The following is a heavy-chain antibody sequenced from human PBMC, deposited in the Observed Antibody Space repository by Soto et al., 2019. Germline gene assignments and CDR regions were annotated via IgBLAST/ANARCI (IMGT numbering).Heavy chain of an antibody. Sequence: SETLSLTCTVSGGSISSGGYYWSWIRQPPGKGLEWIGEINHSGSTNYNPSLKSRVTISVDTSKNQFSLKLSSVTAADTAVYYCAGRQILSTPHERHDYYYGMDVWGQGTTVTVSS. CDR2: INHSGST. V-gene: IGHV4-39*07. CDR1: GGSISSGGYY. J-gene: IGHJ6*02. CDR3: AGRQILSTPHERHDYYYGMDV. D-gene: IGHD4-4*01.